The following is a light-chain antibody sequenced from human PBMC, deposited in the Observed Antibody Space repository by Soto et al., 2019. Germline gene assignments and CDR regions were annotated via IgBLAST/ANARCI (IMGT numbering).Light chain of an antibody. CDR1: SGHTTYI. CDR2: LETSGSY. CDR3: ETWDINTHVV. J-gene: IGLJ2*01. V-gene: IGLV4-60*02. Sequence: QSVLTQSSSASASLGSSVKLTCTLSSGHTTYIIAWHQQQPGKAPRYLMKLETSGSYNKGSGVPDRFSGSNSGADRYLTISNLQFEDEADYYCETWDINTHVVFGGGTKLTVL.